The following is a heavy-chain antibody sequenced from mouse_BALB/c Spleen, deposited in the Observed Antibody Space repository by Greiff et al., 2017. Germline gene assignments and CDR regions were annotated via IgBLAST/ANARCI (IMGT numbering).Heavy chain of an antibody. CDR3: ARSGGYDYDPYYFDY. CDR2: ISSGSSTI. V-gene: IGHV5-17*02. Sequence: EVKLVESGGGLVQPGGSRKLSCAASGFTFSSFGMHWVRQAPEKGLEWVAYISSGSSTIYYADTVKGRFTISRDNPKNTLFLQMTSLRSEDTAMYYCARSGGYDYDPYYFDYWGQGTTLTVSS. J-gene: IGHJ2*01. CDR1: GFTFSSFG. D-gene: IGHD2-4*01.